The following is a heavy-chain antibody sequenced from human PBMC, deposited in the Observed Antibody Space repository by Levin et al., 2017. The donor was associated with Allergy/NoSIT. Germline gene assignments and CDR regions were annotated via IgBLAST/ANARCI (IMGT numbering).Heavy chain of an antibody. CDR3: AREAYCGGDCSPFDY. D-gene: IGHD2-21*02. V-gene: IGHV4-59*01. J-gene: IGHJ4*02. Sequence: SQTLSLTCTVSGGSISSYYWSWIRQPPGKGLEWIGYIYYSGSTNYNPSLKSRVTISVDTSKNQFSLKLSSVTAADTAVYYCAREAYCGGDCSPFDYWGQGTLVTVSS. CDR2: IYYSGST. CDR1: GGSISSYY.